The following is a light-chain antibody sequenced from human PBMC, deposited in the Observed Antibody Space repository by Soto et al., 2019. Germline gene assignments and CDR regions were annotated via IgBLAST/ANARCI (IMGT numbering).Light chain of an antibody. CDR3: HQRSKMTLT. Sequence: EIVVTQSPCTLSLSQGERATLSCRASHSVRNYLAWYQQKPGQAPRLLIYDASNRATGIPARFSGTGSETDFTLTISILEPEDVAIYYCHQRSKMTLTFGHGTKVDIK. V-gene: IGKV3-11*01. J-gene: IGKJ1*01. CDR2: DAS. CDR1: HSVRNY.